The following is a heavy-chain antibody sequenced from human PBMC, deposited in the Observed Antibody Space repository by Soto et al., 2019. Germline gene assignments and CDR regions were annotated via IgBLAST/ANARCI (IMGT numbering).Heavy chain of an antibody. V-gene: IGHV1-2*02. CDR2: INPNSGGA. D-gene: IGHD3-3*01. CDR1: GYSFTGYY. Sequence: QIHLIQSGAEVKKPGASVRVSCKASGYSFTGYYFHWVRQAPGQGLEWMGWINPNSGGANYAQKFQGRVTMTRDTSTTTAYMELSRLRSNDTAVFYCARSSALTISGVGGMDVWGQGATVTVSS. J-gene: IGHJ6*02. CDR3: ARSSALTISGVGGMDV.